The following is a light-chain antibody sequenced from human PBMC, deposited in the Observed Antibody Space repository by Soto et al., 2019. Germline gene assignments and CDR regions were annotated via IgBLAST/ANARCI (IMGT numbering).Light chain of an antibody. Sequence: DIQMTQSPSSLSASVGDRVTVTCRASQSIDTYLNWYQQRPGQAPKLLIYVASTLQSGVPSRFSGSGSGTQFTLTSSSRQPEDFAPYYCHQNQDIPQTFGKGTRVERK. CDR2: VAS. CDR1: QSIDTY. V-gene: IGKV1-39*01. CDR3: HQNQDIPQT. J-gene: IGKJ1*01.